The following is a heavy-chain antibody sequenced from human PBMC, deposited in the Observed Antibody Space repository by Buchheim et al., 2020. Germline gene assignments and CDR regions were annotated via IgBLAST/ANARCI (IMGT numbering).Heavy chain of an antibody. CDR3: VRASSTVRAYYYGMDV. V-gene: IGHV3-7*04. D-gene: IGHD4-11*01. CDR1: GFMFSTYW. J-gene: IGHJ6*02. Sequence: EVQLVESGGVLVQPGGSLRLSCAASGFMFSTYWMSWVRQAPGKGLEWVVNIKQDGSEKNYVDSGEGRFTISIDNAKNSLELQMNSLRVEDTGVYFCVRASSTVRAYYYGMDVWGQGTT. CDR2: IKQDGSEK.